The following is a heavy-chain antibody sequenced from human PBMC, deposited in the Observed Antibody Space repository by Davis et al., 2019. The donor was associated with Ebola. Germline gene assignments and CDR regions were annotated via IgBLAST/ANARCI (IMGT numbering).Heavy chain of an antibody. CDR1: GYKFPTYW. Sequence: PGGSLRLSCQGYGYKFPTYWIGWVRQMPGRGLEYMGIIYPGDSETRYSPSFEGQVTISADKSTSTAYLQWSSLKASDSAIYYCVRRVETPGWFDPWGQEPWSPSLQ. CDR2: IYPGDSET. D-gene: IGHD4-23*01. J-gene: IGHJ5*02. V-gene: IGHV5-51*01. CDR3: VRRVETPGWFDP.